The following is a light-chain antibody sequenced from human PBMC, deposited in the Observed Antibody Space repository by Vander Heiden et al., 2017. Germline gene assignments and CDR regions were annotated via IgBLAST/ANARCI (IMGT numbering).Light chain of an antibody. CDR3: SSYTSSNTLV. Sequence: QSALTQPASVSGSPGQSITISCTGTSSDVGGYNYVSWYQQHPGKAPKLMIYDVNNRPSGVSHRFSGSKSGNTASLTISGLQAEDEADYYCSSYTSSNTLVFGGGTKLTVL. V-gene: IGLV2-14*03. CDR2: DVN. CDR1: SSDVGGYNY. J-gene: IGLJ3*02.